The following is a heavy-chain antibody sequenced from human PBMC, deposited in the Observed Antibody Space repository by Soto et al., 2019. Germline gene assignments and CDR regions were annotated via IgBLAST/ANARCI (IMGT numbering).Heavy chain of an antibody. CDR3: ARDDIPGIAVATYGMDV. CDR1: GFIFSNFG. J-gene: IGHJ6*02. CDR2: IWYDGSNE. D-gene: IGHD6-19*01. Sequence: QVQLVESGGGVVQPGRSLRLSCAASGFIFSNFGMHWVRQAPGKGLEWVAVIWYDGSNEYYADSVKGRFTISKDNSKNTLYLQMNSLRAEDTAVYYCARDDIPGIAVATYGMDVWVQGTTVTVSS. V-gene: IGHV3-33*01.